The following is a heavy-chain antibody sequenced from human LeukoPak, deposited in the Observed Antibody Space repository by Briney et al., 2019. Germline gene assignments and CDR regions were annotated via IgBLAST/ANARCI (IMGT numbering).Heavy chain of an antibody. CDR2: IYYSGGT. V-gene: IGHV4-59*01. D-gene: IGHD3-10*01. J-gene: IGHJ6*03. CDR3: ARYSDFDYGSGSYSYYYYMDV. CDR1: GGSISSYY. Sequence: SETLSLTCTVSGGSISSYYWSWIRQPPGKGLEWIGYIYYSGGTNYNPSLKSRVTISVDTSKNQFSLRLNSVTAADTAVYYCARYSDFDYGSGSYSYYYYMDVWGKGTTVTISS.